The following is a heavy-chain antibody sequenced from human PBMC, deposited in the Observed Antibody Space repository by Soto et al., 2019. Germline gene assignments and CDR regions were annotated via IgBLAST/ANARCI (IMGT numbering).Heavy chain of an antibody. CDR3: ARVLRSEGWTFDS. J-gene: IGHJ4*02. CDR2: VYFSGTT. CDR1: GDSIISGNNN. D-gene: IGHD2-15*01. V-gene: IGHV4-39*01. Sequence: SETLSLTCTVTGDSIISGNNNWAWLRQSPEKGLEWIGTVYFSGTTYYNPSLKSRVTISGDTSANRFSLKRTSVTAADTALYYCARVLRSEGWTFDSWGQGILVTVSS.